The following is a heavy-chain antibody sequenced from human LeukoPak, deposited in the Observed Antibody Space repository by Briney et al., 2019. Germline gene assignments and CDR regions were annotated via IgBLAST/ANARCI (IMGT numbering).Heavy chain of an antibody. CDR2: MNHSGSS. D-gene: IGHD2-2*01. V-gene: IGHV4-34*01. CDR3: ARAPSGLVEPPTRGNYFDY. J-gene: IGHJ4*02. Sequence: SETLSLTCAVYGGSFSGYYWSWIRQSPGKGLEWIGEMNHSGSSNHNPSLKSRVTISVDTSKNQFSLKLRSVTAADTAVYYCARAPSGLVEPPTRGNYFDYWGQGTLVTVSS. CDR1: GGSFSGYY.